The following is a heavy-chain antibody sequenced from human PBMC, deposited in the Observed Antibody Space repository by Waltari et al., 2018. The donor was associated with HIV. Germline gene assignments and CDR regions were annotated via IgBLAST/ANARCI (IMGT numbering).Heavy chain of an antibody. V-gene: IGHV3-49*03. D-gene: IGHD3-3*01. CDR2: IRSKAYGGTT. CDR1: RITFGDYV. Sequence: EVQLVESGGGMVQPGRSLRLSCTAYRITFGDYVIRWFRQAPGKGLEWVGFIRSKAYGGTTEYAASVKGRFTISRDDSKSIAYLQMNSLKTEDTAVYYCTRDGLYYDFWSGYPGYWGQGTLVTVSS. CDR3: TRDGLYYDFWSGYPGY. J-gene: IGHJ4*02.